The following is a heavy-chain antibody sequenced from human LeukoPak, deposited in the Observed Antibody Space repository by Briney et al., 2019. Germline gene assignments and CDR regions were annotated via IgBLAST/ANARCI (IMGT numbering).Heavy chain of an antibody. J-gene: IGHJ4*02. CDR2: IYPGYSDT. D-gene: IGHD2-2*01. CDR1: GYSFTNYW. V-gene: IGHV5-51*01. CDR3: ARQIQYCSSTSCYLLYYFDY. Sequence: GESLKISCKGSGYSFTNYWIGWVRQMPGKGLEWMGIIYPGYSDTTYSPSFQGQVTISADKSIKTAYLQWSSLKASDTAMYYCARQIQYCSSTSCYLLYYFDYWGQGTLVTVSS.